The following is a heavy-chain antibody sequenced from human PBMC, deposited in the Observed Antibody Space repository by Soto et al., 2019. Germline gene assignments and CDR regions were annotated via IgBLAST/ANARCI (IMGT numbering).Heavy chain of an antibody. V-gene: IGHV4-59*01. CDR3: ARDQEVGGTDY. D-gene: IGHD1-26*01. CDR2: IYYSGST. J-gene: IGHJ4*02. CDR1: GDPISSYY. Sequence: PSETLSLTCTVPGDPISSYYWSWIRQSPGKGLEWIGYIYYSGSTNYNPSLKSRVTISVDTSKNQFSLKLSSVTAADTAVYYCARDQEVGGTDYWGQGTLVTVSS.